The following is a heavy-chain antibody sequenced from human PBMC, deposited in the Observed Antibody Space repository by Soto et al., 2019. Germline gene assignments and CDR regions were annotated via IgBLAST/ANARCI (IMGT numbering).Heavy chain of an antibody. CDR1: GGSLSTGGCS. V-gene: IGHV4-30-2*01. D-gene: IGHD5-12*01. Sequence: QVQLQESGSGLVKPSQTLSLTCAVSGGSLSTGGCSWSWVRLPPGRALEWIGYIFDTGNTYYSASLKSRFTMSVDRAQNQFALRLESVTAADTAIYFCVCLDGYNRYFDLWGRGTLVTVSS. CDR2: IFDTGNT. J-gene: IGHJ2*01. CDR3: VCLDGYNRYFDL.